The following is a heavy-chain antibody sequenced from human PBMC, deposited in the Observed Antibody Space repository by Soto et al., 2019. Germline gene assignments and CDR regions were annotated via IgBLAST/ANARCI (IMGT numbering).Heavy chain of an antibody. CDR1: GGSFSGYY. Sequence: PSAALSLTCAVYGGSFSGYYWSSIRQPPGKGLEWIGEINHSGSTNYNPSFKSRVTISVDTSKNQFSLKLSSVTAADTAVYCCARGSIAVTGTSPTRYFDYWRQGTLVTVSS. CDR2: INHSGST. CDR3: ARGSIAVTGTSPTRYFDY. V-gene: IGHV4-34*01. D-gene: IGHD6-19*01. J-gene: IGHJ4*02.